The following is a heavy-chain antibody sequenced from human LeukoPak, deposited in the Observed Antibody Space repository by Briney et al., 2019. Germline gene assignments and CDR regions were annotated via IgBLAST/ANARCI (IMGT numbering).Heavy chain of an antibody. Sequence: ASVKVSCKASGYTFTSYGVSWVRQAPGQGLEWMGWISAYNGNTNYAQKLQGRVTMTTDTSTSTAYMELRSLRSDDTAVYYCARDRGRNWNYVSTDYYYYYGMDVWGQGTTDTVSS. J-gene: IGHJ6*02. V-gene: IGHV1-18*01. CDR2: ISAYNGNT. D-gene: IGHD1-7*01. CDR3: ARDRGRNWNYVSTDYYYYYGMDV. CDR1: GYTFTSYG.